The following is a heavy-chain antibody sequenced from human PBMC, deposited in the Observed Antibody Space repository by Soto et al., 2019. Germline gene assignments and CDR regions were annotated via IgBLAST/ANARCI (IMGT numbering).Heavy chain of an antibody. Sequence: EASVKVSCKASGYTFTSYYMHWVRQAPGQGLEWMGIINPSGGSTSYAQKFQGRVTMTRDTSTSTVYMELSSLRSEDTAVYYCARDGYRQFDPLRYYYYYMDVWGKGTTVTVSS. D-gene: IGHD3-9*01. CDR3: ARDGYRQFDPLRYYYYYMDV. CDR2: INPSGGST. CDR1: GYTFTSYY. J-gene: IGHJ6*03. V-gene: IGHV1-46*03.